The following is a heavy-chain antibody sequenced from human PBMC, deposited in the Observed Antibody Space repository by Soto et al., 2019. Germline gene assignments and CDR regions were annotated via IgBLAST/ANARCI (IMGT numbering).Heavy chain of an antibody. CDR3: ARDRPSSHGSGLAY. Sequence: GGSLRLSCAASGFTFISYWMNWVRQAPGKGLEWVANIKQDGSEKYYVDSVKGRFTISRDNAKNSLYLQLSSLRAEDTAVYYCARDRPSSHGSGLAYWGQGALVTVSS. CDR2: IKQDGSEK. J-gene: IGHJ4*02. V-gene: IGHV3-7*01. D-gene: IGHD6-6*01. CDR1: GFTFISYW.